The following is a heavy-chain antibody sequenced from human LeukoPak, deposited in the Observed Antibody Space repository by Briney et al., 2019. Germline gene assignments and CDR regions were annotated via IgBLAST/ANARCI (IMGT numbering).Heavy chain of an antibody. CDR1: GYSFTSYW. V-gene: IGHV5-51*01. Sequence: GESLKISCKGSGYSFTSYWIGWVRQMPGKGLEWMGIIYPGDSDTRYSPSFQGQVTISADKSISTAYLQWSSLKASDTAMYYCARPSYGSGSYGYGFDAFDIRGQGTMVTVSS. CDR2: IYPGDSDT. D-gene: IGHD3-10*01. CDR3: ARPSYGSGSYGYGFDAFDI. J-gene: IGHJ3*02.